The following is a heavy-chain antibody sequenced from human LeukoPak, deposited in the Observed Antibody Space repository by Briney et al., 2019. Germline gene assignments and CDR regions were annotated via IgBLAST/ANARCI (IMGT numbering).Heavy chain of an antibody. J-gene: IGHJ6*03. CDR1: GYTFTSYV. V-gene: IGHV1-8*03. Sequence: GASVKVSCKASGYTFTSYVINWVRQATGQGLEWMGWMNPNSGNTGYAQKFQGRVTITRNTSISTAYMELSSLRSEDTAVYYCARSPAGRYYMDVWGKGTTVTVSS. CDR3: ARSPAGRYYMDV. CDR2: MNPNSGNT.